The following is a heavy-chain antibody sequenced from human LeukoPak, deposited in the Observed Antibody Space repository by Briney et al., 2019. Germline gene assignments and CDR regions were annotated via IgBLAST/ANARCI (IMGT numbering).Heavy chain of an antibody. CDR1: GFTFSNYW. J-gene: IGHJ4*02. Sequence: PGGSLRLSCAASGFTFSNYWMSWVRQAPGKGLEWVANINEDGSKKYYVDSVKGRFTISRDNARNSLYLQMNSMRAEDTAVYYCARGDCRGGSCCIMSSPVGKSGRDYWGQGTLVTVSS. CDR2: INEDGSKK. CDR3: ARGDCRGGSCCIMSSPVGKSGRDY. V-gene: IGHV3-7*01. D-gene: IGHD2-15*01.